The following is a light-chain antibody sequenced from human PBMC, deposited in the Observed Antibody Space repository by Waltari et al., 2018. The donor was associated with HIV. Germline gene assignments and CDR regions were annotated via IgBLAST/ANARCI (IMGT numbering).Light chain of an antibody. J-gene: IGKJ4*01. CDR1: QSVFYSSNNKDF. CDR3: HQYFNTPLT. CDR2: WAS. Sequence: IVMTQSPDSLSVSLGGRATINCTSSQSVFYSSNNKDFLAWYQVSPGQPPNVLIYWASTREPGVPDRFSGSGSGTNFTLTITSLQAEDVATYYCHQYFNTPLTFGGGTTVEI. V-gene: IGKV4-1*01.